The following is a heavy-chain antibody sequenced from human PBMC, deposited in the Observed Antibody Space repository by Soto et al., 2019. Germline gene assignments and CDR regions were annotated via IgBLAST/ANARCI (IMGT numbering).Heavy chain of an antibody. CDR2: IIPILCIA. J-gene: IGHJ4*02. D-gene: IGHD5-12*01. CDR3: ASLLVATRTFDY. V-gene: IGHV1-69*02. CDR1: GGTFSSYT. Sequence: ASVKVSCKASGGTFSSYTISWVRQAPGQGLEWMGRIIPILCIANYAQKFQGRVTITADKSTSTAYMELSSLRSEDTAVYYCASLLVATRTFDYWGQGTLVTVSS.